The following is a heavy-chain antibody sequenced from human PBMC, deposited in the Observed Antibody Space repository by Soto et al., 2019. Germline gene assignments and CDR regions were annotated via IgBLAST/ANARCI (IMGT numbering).Heavy chain of an antibody. D-gene: IGHD1-26*01. CDR1: GFTFSNYD. J-gene: IGHJ6*02. Sequence: PGGSLRLSCAASGFTFSNYDINWVRQAPGKGPEWISHISSSGGIIYYADSVKGRFTISRDNAKNSLYLQMNSLRGEDTAVYYCARMRWELGYYYYGMDVWGQGTTVTVSS. CDR3: ARMRWELGYYYYGMDV. V-gene: IGHV3-48*03. CDR2: ISSSGGII.